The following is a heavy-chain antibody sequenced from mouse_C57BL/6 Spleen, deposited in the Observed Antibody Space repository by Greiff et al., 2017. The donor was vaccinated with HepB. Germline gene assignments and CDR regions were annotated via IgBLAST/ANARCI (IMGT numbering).Heavy chain of an antibody. Sequence: QVHVKQPGAELVKPGASVKLSCKASGYTFTSYWMHWVKQRPGRGLEWIGRIDPNSGGTKYNEKFKSKATLTVDKPSSTAYMQLSSLTSEDSAVYYCARGGPFYYGNGMDYWGQGTSVTVSS. CDR2: IDPNSGGT. CDR3: ARGGPFYYGNGMDY. D-gene: IGHD2-1*01. J-gene: IGHJ4*01. V-gene: IGHV1-72*01. CDR1: GYTFTSYW.